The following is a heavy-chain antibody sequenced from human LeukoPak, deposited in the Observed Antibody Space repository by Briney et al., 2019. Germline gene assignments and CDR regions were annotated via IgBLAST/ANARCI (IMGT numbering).Heavy chain of an antibody. CDR3: ARDRGITMVRGVGDDYYYYYGMDV. V-gene: IGHV3-21*01. J-gene: IGHJ6*02. CDR1: GFTFSSYS. Sequence: GGSLRPSCAASGFTFSSYSMNWVRQAPGKGLEWVSSISSSGSYIYYADSVKGRFTISRDNAKNSLYLQMNSLRAEDTAVYYCARDRGITMVRGVGDDYYYYYGMDVWGQGTTVTVSS. D-gene: IGHD3-10*01. CDR2: ISSSGSYI.